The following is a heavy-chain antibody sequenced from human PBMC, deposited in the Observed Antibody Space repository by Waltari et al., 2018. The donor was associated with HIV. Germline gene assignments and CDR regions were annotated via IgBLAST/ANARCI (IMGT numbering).Heavy chain of an antibody. CDR3: ARHVTMVRGVLNYYYYYGMDV. J-gene: IGHJ6*02. V-gene: IGHV4-39*01. CDR1: GGSISSSSYY. D-gene: IGHD3-10*01. CDR2: IYYSGST. Sequence: QLQLQESGPGLVKPSETLSLTCTVSGGSISSSSYYWGWIRQPPGKGLEWIGSIYYSGSTYYNPSLKSRVTISVDTSKNQFSLKLSSVTAADTAVYYCARHVTMVRGVLNYYYYYGMDVWGQGTTVTVS.